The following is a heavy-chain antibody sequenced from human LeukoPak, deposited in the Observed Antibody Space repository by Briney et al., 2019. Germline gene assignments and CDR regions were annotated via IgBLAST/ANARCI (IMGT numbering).Heavy chain of an antibody. D-gene: IGHD6-19*01. V-gene: IGHV1-18*01. CDR1: GYTFTSYG. CDR3: ASGYSSGWYGSLEVYYFDY. CDR2: ISAYNGNT. Sequence: GASVKVSCKASGYTFTSYGISWVRQAPGQGLEWMGWISAYNGNTNYALKLQGRVTMTTDTSTSTAYMELRSLRSDDTAVYYCASGYSSGWYGSLEVYYFDYWGQGTLVTVSS. J-gene: IGHJ4*02.